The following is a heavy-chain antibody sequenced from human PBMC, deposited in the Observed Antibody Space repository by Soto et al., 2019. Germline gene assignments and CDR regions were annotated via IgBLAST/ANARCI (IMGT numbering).Heavy chain of an antibody. CDR2: IYYSGST. V-gene: IGHV4-31*02. J-gene: IGHJ4*02. Sequence: WTWIRHHPGKGPEWIGHIYYSGSTYYNPSLKSRVTISLDTATNQFSLRLTSVTAADTAVYYCARGYDYDSGGYFFDYWGQGTLVTVSS. D-gene: IGHD3-22*01. CDR3: ARGYDYDSGGYFFDY.